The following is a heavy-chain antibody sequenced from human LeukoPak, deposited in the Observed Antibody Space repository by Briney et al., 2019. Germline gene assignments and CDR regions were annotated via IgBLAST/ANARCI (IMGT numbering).Heavy chain of an antibody. CDR1: GGSISISSYY. Sequence: PSETLSLTCTVSGGSISISSYYWGWIRQPPGKGLGWIGSIYYSGSTYYNPSLKSRVTISVDTSKNQFSLKLSSVTAADTAVYYCARHGGQWLVPVDYWGQGTLVTVSS. CDR2: IYYSGST. D-gene: IGHD6-19*01. CDR3: ARHGGQWLVPVDY. J-gene: IGHJ4*02. V-gene: IGHV4-39*01.